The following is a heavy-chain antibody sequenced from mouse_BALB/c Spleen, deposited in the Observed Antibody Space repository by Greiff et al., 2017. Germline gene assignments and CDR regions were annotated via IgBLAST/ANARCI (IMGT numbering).Heavy chain of an antibody. Sequence: EVQLQQSGPELVKPGASVKMSCKASGCTFTSYVMHWVKQKPGQGLEWIGYINPYNDGTKYNEKFKGKATLTSDKSSSTAYMELSSLTSEDSAVYYCAFLYYGNYHYAMDYWGQGTSVTVSS. D-gene: IGHD2-1*01. CDR1: GCTFTSYV. CDR2: INPYNDGT. CDR3: AFLYYGNYHYAMDY. V-gene: IGHV1-14*01. J-gene: IGHJ4*01.